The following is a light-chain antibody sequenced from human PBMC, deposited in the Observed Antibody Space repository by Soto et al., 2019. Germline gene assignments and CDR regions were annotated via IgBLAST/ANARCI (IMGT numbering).Light chain of an antibody. CDR2: SNN. CDR1: SSNIGSNT. J-gene: IGLJ3*02. CDR3: AAWDDRLSWV. Sequence: QSVLTQPPSASGTPGQRVTISCSGSSSNIGSNTVNWYQQLPGTAPKHLIFSNNQRPSGVPDRFSGSKSGTSASLAISGLPPEDEADYYCAAWDDRLSWVFGGGTKLTVL. V-gene: IGLV1-44*01.